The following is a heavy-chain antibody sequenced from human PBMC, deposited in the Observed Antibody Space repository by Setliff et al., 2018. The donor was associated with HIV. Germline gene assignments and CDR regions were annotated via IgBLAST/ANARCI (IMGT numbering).Heavy chain of an antibody. V-gene: IGHV4-4*02. J-gene: IGHJ4*02. D-gene: IGHD3-10*01. CDR2: IYPSGNT. CDR3: ARGGEGEFLWFGNFSYHIDY. Sequence: SETLSLTCVVSGDSMDSRKWWGWVRQTPGKGLEYIGTIYPSGNTIYNPSLKSRTTISIDKSNNQFSLKLSSMTAADTAVYYCARGGEGEFLWFGNFSYHIDYWGQGTLVTVSS. CDR1: GDSMDSRKW.